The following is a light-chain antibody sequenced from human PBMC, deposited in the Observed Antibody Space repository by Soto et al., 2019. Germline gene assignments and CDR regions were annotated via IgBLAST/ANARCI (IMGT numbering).Light chain of an antibody. V-gene: IGKV1-12*01. J-gene: IGKJ2*01. CDR2: AAS. Sequence: DIQMTQSPSSVSASVGDRVTITCRASQDISTWLAWYRQKPGNAPKLLIYAASYLQSGVPSRFSGSGSGTDFTLSISSLQPEDFATYYCQQANSYPYTFGQGTKVDIK. CDR3: QQANSYPYT. CDR1: QDISTW.